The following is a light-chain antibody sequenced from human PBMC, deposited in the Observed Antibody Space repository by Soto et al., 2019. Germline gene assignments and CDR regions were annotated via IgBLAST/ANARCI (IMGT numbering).Light chain of an antibody. V-gene: IGKV1D-12*01. CDR1: QVRSSW. Sequence: DIQLTQSPSSVSASVGDRVTITCRASQVRSSWLAWYQQKPGKAPKLLIYAASTLQSGVPSRFSGSGSGTDFTLTISSLQPEDFATYYCQQANIFPITFGQGTRLEIK. J-gene: IGKJ5*01. CDR3: QQANIFPIT. CDR2: AAS.